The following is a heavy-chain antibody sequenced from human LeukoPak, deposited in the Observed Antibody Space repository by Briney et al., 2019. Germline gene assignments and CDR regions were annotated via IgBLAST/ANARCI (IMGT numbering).Heavy chain of an antibody. Sequence: GGSLRLSCAASGFTFGSYAMSWVRQAPGKGLEWVSAISGSGGSTYYADSVKGRFTISRDNSKNTLYLQMNSLRAEDTAVYYCAKDHRGCSSTSCYVYFDYWGQGTLVTVSS. CDR1: GFTFGSYA. V-gene: IGHV3-23*01. J-gene: IGHJ4*02. CDR3: AKDHRGCSSTSCYVYFDY. CDR2: ISGSGGST. D-gene: IGHD2-2*01.